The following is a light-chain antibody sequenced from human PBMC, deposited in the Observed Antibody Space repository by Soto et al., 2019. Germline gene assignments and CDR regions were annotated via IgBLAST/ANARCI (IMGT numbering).Light chain of an antibody. CDR2: GAS. CDR3: QQYGSSPT. V-gene: IGKV3-20*01. Sequence: PGERATLSCRASQSVSSSYLAWYQQKPGQAPRLLIYGASSRATGIPDRFSGSGSGTDFTLTISRLEPEDFAVYYCQQYGSSPTFGPGTKVDIK. CDR1: QSVSSSY. J-gene: IGKJ3*01.